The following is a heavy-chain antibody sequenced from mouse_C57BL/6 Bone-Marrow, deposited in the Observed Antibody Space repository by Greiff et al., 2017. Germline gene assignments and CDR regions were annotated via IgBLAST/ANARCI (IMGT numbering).Heavy chain of an antibody. CDR1: GYTFTSYW. CDR2: IDPNSGGT. Sequence: QVQLQQPGAELVKPGASVKLSCKASGYTFTSYWMHWVKQRPGRGLEWIGRIDPNSGGTKYNEKFKSKATLTVDKPSSTAYMQLSSLTSEDSAVYYCARSMGDGYYGDYAMEYWGKGTSVTVYS. CDR3: ARSMGDGYYGDYAMEY. V-gene: IGHV1-72*01. J-gene: IGHJ4*01. D-gene: IGHD2-3*01.